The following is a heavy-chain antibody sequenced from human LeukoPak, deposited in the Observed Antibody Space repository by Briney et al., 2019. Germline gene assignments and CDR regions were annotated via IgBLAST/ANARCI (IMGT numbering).Heavy chain of an antibody. D-gene: IGHD5-12*01. Sequence: GGSLRLSCAASRFTFSVYEMNWVRQAPGKGLEWVSYISSSGDTIYYADSVKGRFTISRDNAKNSLYLQMNSLRAEGTAVYYCARDVSGYDPGRFDYWGQGSPVTVSS. J-gene: IGHJ4*02. CDR3: ARDVSGYDPGRFDY. CDR2: ISSSGDTI. V-gene: IGHV3-48*03. CDR1: RFTFSVYE.